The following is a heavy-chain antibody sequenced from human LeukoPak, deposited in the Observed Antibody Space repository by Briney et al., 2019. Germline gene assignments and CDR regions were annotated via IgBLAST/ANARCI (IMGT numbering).Heavy chain of an antibody. Sequence: GRSLRLSCAASGFTFDDYAISWVRQAPGKGLEWVSAISGSGGDTYYADSVKGRLTISRDNSKNTLYLQMNSLRADDTAVYYCAKDDGSTSCYTWGQGTLVTVSS. CDR3: AKDDGSTSCYT. J-gene: IGHJ5*02. V-gene: IGHV3-23*01. CDR1: GFTFDDYA. D-gene: IGHD2-2*02. CDR2: ISGSGGDT.